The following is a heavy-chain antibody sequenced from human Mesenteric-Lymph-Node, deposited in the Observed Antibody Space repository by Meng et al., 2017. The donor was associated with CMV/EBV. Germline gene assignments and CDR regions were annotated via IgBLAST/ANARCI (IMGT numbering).Heavy chain of an antibody. CDR3: ARDVGVVIARD. CDR2: ITSSGSFV. J-gene: IGHJ4*02. D-gene: IGHD2-21*01. CDR1: GLTFTSYT. V-gene: IGHV3-21*01. Sequence: GGSLRLSCAASGLTFTSYTMHWVRQAPEKGLEWVSSITSSGSFVYYADSVKGRFTISRDNAKNSLYLQMNSLRADDTAVYYCARDVGVVIARDWGQGTPVTVSS.